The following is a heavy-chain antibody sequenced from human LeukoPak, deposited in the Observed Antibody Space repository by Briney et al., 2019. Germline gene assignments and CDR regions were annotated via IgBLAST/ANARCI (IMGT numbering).Heavy chain of an antibody. D-gene: IGHD2-2*01. Sequence: GASVKVSCKASGYTFTGYYMHWVRQAPGQGLEWMGWINPNSGGTNYAQKFQGRATMTRDTSISTAYMELSRLRSDDTAVYYCARDDTSWDYFDYWGQGTLVTVSS. CDR1: GYTFTGYY. J-gene: IGHJ4*02. CDR2: INPNSGGT. CDR3: ARDDTSWDYFDY. V-gene: IGHV1-2*02.